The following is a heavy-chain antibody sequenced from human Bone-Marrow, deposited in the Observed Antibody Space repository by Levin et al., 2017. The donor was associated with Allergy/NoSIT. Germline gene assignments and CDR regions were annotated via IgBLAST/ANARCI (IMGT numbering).Heavy chain of an antibody. D-gene: IGHD2-21*01. CDR2: INEDGSTT. V-gene: IGHV3-74*01. Sequence: GGSLRLSCAASGFTFSTYWMHWVRQAPGKGLVWVSRINEDGSTTTYADSVKGRFTISRDNAKNTLYLQMNSLRAEDTAVYYCAKDLSGGEDFWGQGTLVTVSS. CDR3: AKDLSGGEDF. CDR1: GFTFSTYW. J-gene: IGHJ4*02.